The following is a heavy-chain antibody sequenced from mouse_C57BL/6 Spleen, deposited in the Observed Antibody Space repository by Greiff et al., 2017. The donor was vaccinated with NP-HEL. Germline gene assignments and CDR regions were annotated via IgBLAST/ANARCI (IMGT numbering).Heavy chain of an antibody. V-gene: IGHV1-82*01. CDR1: GYAFSSSW. Sequence: VKLMESGPELVKPGASVKISCKASGYAFSSSWMNWVKQRPGKGLEWIGRIYPGDGDTNYNGKFKGKATLTADKSSSTAYMQLSSLTSEDSAVYFCARSFYYGSSYWYFDVWGTGTTVTVSS. J-gene: IGHJ1*03. D-gene: IGHD1-1*01. CDR3: ARSFYYGSSYWYFDV. CDR2: IYPGDGDT.